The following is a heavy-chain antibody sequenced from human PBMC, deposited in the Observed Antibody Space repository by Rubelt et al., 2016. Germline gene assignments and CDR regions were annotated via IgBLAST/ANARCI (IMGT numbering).Heavy chain of an antibody. D-gene: IGHD3-3*01. V-gene: IGHV3-7*04. Sequence: GESGGGLVQPGGSLRLSCAASGFTFSSYWMSWVRQAPGRGLEWVANIEQDGSEKYYVDSVKGRFTISRDNAKNSLYLQMNSLRAEDTAMYYLARDGTIFGVCGMDVWGQGTTVTVSS. CDR1: GFTFSSYW. CDR3: ARDGTIFGVCGMDV. J-gene: IGHJ6*02. CDR2: IEQDGSEK.